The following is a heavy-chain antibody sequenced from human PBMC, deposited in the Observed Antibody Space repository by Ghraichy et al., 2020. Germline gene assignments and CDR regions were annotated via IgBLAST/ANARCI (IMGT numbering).Heavy chain of an antibody. V-gene: IGHV3-33*01. CDR2: IWSDENTK. D-gene: IGHD6-19*01. CDR3: ARDPPGSGWSFDF. J-gene: IGHJ4*02. CDR1: GFNFKPFA. Sequence: GGSLRLSCAASGFNFKPFAMHWVRQAPGKGLEWISMIWSDENTKFYADSVKGRFTTSRDNSKNTLYLQTNNLRREDSALYYCARDPPGSGWSFDFWGQGTLVAVSS.